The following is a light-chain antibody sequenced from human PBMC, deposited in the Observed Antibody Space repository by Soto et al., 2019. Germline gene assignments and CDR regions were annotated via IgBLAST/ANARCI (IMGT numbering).Light chain of an antibody. J-gene: IGLJ1*01. V-gene: IGLV2-11*01. CDR1: SSDVGGYNY. Sequence: HSALTQPRSVSGSPGQSVTISCTGTSSDVGGYNYFSWYQQHPCKAPKLMIYDVIKRPSGFPDRFSGYKSGNTASLTISGLQAEDAADSYCCSYAGSDVFGTGTKLTVL. CDR3: CSYAGSDV. CDR2: DVI.